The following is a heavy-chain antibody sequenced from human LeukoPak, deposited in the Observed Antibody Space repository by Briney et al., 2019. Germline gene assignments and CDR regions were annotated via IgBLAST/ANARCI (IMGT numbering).Heavy chain of an antibody. V-gene: IGHV1-69*13. J-gene: IGHJ5*02. D-gene: IGHD3-3*01. Sequence: SVKVSCKASGGTFSSYAISWVRQAPGQGLEWMGGIIPIFGTANYAQKFQGRVTITADESTSTAYMELSSLRSEDTAVYYCARGTYYDFWSGYGEAQTWGQGTLVTVSS. CDR1: GGTFSSYA. CDR2: IIPIFGTA. CDR3: ARGTYYDFWSGYGEAQT.